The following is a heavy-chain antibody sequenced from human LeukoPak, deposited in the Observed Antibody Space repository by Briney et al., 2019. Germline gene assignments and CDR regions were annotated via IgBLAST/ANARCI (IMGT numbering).Heavy chain of an antibody. CDR3: ASERPSTGCFDP. J-gene: IGHJ5*02. V-gene: IGHV1-46*01. CDR2: SSPGGGKT. D-gene: IGHD1-1*01. Sequence: ASVKVSCKASGYTFTNDYIHWVRQAPGQGLEWMAVSSPGGGKTYYTQKFQSRVTVTSDTSTTTVYLEVSSLTSEDTAVYYCASERPSTGCFDPWGQGTLVTVSS. CDR1: GYTFTNDY.